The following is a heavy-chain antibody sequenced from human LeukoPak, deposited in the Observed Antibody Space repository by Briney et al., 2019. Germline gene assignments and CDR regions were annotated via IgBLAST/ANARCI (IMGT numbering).Heavy chain of an antibody. V-gene: IGHV4-61*02. CDR2: INTSGST. D-gene: IGHD3-3*01. J-gene: IGHJ4*02. CDR3: ARELGENYDFWSGYYTLDY. CDR1: GGSISSGSYY. Sequence: PSETLSLTCTVSGGSISSGSYYWSWIRQHAGKGLECIGRINTSGSTNYNPSLKSRVTISVDTSKNQFSLKLSSVTAADTAVYYCARELGENYDFWSGYYTLDYWGQGTLVTVSS.